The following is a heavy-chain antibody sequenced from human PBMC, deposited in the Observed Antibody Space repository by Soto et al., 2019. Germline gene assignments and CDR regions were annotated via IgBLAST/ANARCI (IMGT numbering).Heavy chain of an antibody. V-gene: IGHV3-30*18. J-gene: IGHJ6*02. CDR1: GFIFSNYG. CDR2: ISYDGSNE. CDR3: AKDCGLRHTNYYYGMDV. Sequence: PGGSLRLSCAASGFIFSNYGMHWVRQAPGKGLEWVAIISYDGSNEYYSESVKGRFTISRDNSRNTLYLQMNSLRAEDTAVYYCAKDCGLRHTNYYYGMDVWGQGTTVTVSS. D-gene: IGHD2-21*01.